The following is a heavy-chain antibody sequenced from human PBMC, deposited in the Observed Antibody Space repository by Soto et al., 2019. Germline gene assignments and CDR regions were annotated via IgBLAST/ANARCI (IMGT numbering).Heavy chain of an antibody. CDR1: GGTFSSYA. Sequence: QVQLVQSGAEVKKPGSSVKVSCKASGGTFSSYAISWVRQAPGQGLEWMGGIIPIFGTANYAQKFQGRVTITADESTRTAYMELSSLRSEDTAVYYCARVGYYDSSGYYQGAFDIWGQGTMVTVSS. CDR2: IIPIFGTA. CDR3: ARVGYYDSSGYYQGAFDI. D-gene: IGHD3-22*01. J-gene: IGHJ3*02. V-gene: IGHV1-69*01.